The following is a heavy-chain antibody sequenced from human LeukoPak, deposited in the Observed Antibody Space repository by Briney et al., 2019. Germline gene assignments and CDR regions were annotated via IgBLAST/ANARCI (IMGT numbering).Heavy chain of an antibody. CDR3: ARGLCTSTSCYQGPFDF. J-gene: IGHJ4*02. Sequence: GGSLRLSCAASGFIFSSAWMTWVHQAPGKGLEWVGHIKNKSNGETTDYAAPVKGRFIISRDDSKNTLYLQMNSLRTEDTAVYYCARGLCTSTSCYQGPFDFWGQGTLVTVSS. D-gene: IGHD2-2*01. CDR2: IKNKSNGETT. V-gene: IGHV3-15*01. CDR1: GFIFSSAW.